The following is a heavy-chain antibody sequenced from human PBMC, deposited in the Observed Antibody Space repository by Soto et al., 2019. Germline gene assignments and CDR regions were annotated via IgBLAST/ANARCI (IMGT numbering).Heavy chain of an antibody. CDR1: GFMFETFY. CDR3: ARDYARGWCQF. Sequence: QVVVVESGGGVVQPGRSLTLSCAASGFMFETFYMHWVRQAPGKGLQWVAVISSDGRNKYYAESVKGRFSISRDNSKNTLYLQMNRLRPEDTGVYYCARDYARGWCQFWGQGTLVTVSS. D-gene: IGHD2-8*02. V-gene: IGHV3-30*04. J-gene: IGHJ4*02. CDR2: ISSDGRNK.